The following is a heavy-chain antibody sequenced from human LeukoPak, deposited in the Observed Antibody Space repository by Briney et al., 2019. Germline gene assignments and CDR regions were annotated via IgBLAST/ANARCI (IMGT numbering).Heavy chain of an antibody. V-gene: IGHV4-59*08. J-gene: IGHJ3*02. CDR1: GGSISSYS. Sequence: SETLSLTCTVSGGSISSYSWSWIRQPPGKGLEWIGYMYSRGSTNDNPSLKSRVTMSRDTSKNQLSLRVTSVTAADTAMYYCARHYLYGDPPAFDIWGQGTMVTVSS. D-gene: IGHD4-17*01. CDR2: MYSRGST. CDR3: ARHYLYGDPPAFDI.